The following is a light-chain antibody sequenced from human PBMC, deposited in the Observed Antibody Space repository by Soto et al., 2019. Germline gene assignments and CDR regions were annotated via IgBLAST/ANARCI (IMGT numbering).Light chain of an antibody. V-gene: IGKV4-1*01. Sequence: DIVMTQSPDSLAVSLGERATINCKSSQSILYSSSNKHHLAWYQQKPGQPPKLLIYWASSRESGVPDRFTGSGSGTDFTLTISSLQAEDVAVYYCQQYYSTPITFGQGTRLEIK. CDR2: WAS. J-gene: IGKJ5*01. CDR1: QSILYSSSNKHH. CDR3: QQYYSTPIT.